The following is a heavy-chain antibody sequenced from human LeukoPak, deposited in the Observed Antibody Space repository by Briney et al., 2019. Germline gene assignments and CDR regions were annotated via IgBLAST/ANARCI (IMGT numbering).Heavy chain of an antibody. Sequence: GGSLRLSCAASGFTFSSYAMHWVRQAPGKGLEWVAVISYDGSNKYYADSVKGRFTISRDNSKSTLYLQMNSLRAEDTAVYYCARVFPSDYWGQGTLVTVSS. CDR2: ISYDGSNK. CDR1: GFTFSSYA. D-gene: IGHD1-14*01. CDR3: ARVFPSDY. V-gene: IGHV3-30-3*01. J-gene: IGHJ4*02.